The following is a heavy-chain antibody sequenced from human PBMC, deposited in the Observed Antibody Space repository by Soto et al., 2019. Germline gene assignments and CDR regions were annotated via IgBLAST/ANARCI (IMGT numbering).Heavy chain of an antibody. V-gene: IGHV4-59*12. CDR3: AREGRSGSSKNWFDP. CDR1: GGSISSYY. CDR2: IYYSGST. J-gene: IGHJ5*02. D-gene: IGHD3-3*01. Sequence: PSETLSLTCTVSGGSISSYYWSWIRQPPGKGLEWIGYIYYSGSTNYNPSLKSRVTISVDTSKNQFSLKLSSVTAADTAVYYCAREGRSGSSKNWFDPWGQGTLVTVSS.